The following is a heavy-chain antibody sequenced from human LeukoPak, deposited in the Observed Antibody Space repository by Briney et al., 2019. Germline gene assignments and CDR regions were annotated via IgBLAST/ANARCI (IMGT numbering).Heavy chain of an antibody. Sequence: GGSLRLSCAASGFTFSSYWMSWVRQAPGKGLEWVANIKQGGGETYNVDSVKGRFSISRDNAKNSLYLQMNSLRAEDTAVYYCARGADGAFDYWGQGIVVTVSP. D-gene: IGHD5-24*01. J-gene: IGHJ4*02. CDR3: ARGADGAFDY. CDR1: GFTFSSYW. V-gene: IGHV3-7*01. CDR2: IKQGGGET.